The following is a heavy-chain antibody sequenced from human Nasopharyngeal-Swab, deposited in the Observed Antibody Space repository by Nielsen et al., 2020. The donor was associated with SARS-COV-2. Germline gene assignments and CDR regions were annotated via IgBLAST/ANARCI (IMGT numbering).Heavy chain of an antibody. Sequence: GSLRLSCAASGFTFSSYDMHWVRQVTVKGLEWVSSIGTEGDTHYPDSVKGRFTISRENAESSLYLQMDIVRAEDTGVYYCARARGINLGLGVVGDMDVWGKGTTVTVSS. CDR1: GFTFSSYD. CDR3: ARARGINLGLGVVGDMDV. D-gene: IGHD3-3*01. V-gene: IGHV3-13*01. J-gene: IGHJ6*03. CDR2: IGTEGDT.